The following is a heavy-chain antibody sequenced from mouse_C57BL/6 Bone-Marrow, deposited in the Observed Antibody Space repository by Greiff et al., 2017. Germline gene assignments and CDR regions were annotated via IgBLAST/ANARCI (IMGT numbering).Heavy chain of an antibody. CDR3: ARGGWLTSMDY. Sequence: EVMLVESEGGLVQPGSSMKLSCTASGFTFSDYYMAWVRQVPEKGLEWVANINYDGSSTYYLDSLKSRFIISRDNAKNILYLQMSSLKSEDTATYYCARGGWLTSMDYWGQGTSVTVSS. V-gene: IGHV5-16*01. CDR2: INYDGSST. J-gene: IGHJ4*01. CDR1: GFTFSDYY. D-gene: IGHD2-3*01.